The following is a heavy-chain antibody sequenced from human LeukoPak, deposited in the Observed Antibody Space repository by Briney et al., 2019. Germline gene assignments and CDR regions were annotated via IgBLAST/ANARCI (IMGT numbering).Heavy chain of an antibody. CDR1: GFTLSSYA. CDR3: ARDGYYGSGPSTDYGMDV. V-gene: IGHV3-64*01. CDR2: ISSNGGST. J-gene: IGHJ6*02. Sequence: PGGSLRLSCAASGFTLSSYAMHWVRQAPGKGLEYVSAISSNGGSTYYANSVKGRFTISRDNSKNTLYLQMGSLRAEDMAVYYCARDGYYGSGPSTDYGMDVWGQGTTVTVSS. D-gene: IGHD3-10*01.